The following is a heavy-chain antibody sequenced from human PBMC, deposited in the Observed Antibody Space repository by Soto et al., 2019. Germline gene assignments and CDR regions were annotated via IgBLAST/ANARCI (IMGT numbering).Heavy chain of an antibody. Sequence: ASVKVSCKASGYTFTGYYMHWVRQAPGQGLEWMGWINPNSGGTNYAQKFQGWVTMTRDTSISTAYMELSRLRSDDTAVYYCARSPEYSSSSSEYSSSWYFDYWGQGTLVTVSS. CDR1: GYTFTGYY. D-gene: IGHD6-6*01. CDR3: ARSPEYSSSSSEYSSSWYFDY. V-gene: IGHV1-2*04. J-gene: IGHJ4*02. CDR2: INPNSGGT.